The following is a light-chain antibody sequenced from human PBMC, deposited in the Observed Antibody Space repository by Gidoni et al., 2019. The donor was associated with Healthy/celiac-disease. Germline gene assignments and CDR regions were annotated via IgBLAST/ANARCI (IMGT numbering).Light chain of an antibody. CDR3: QQSYSTPRT. CDR1: QSISSY. CDR2: AAS. Sequence: DIHLTQSPSSLSASVGDRVTITCRASQSISSYLNWYQQKPGKAPKLLIYAASSLQSGVPSRFSGSGSGTDFTLTISSLQPEDFATYYCQQSYSTPRTFGAGTKVEIK. V-gene: IGKV1-39*01. J-gene: IGKJ4*01.